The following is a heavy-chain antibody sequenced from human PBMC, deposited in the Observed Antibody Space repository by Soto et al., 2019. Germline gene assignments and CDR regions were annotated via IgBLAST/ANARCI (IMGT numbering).Heavy chain of an antibody. CDR1: GFTFSSYN. D-gene: IGHD3-22*01. J-gene: IGHJ4*02. V-gene: IGHV3-21*01. Sequence: EVQLVESGGGLVKPGGSLRLSCAASGFTFSSYNMNWVRQNSRKGLEWVASISGLSTYIYYADSVKGRFTISRDNAKNSLYLQMNSLRVEDTAVYYCARDFPTDYYDTSETADYWGQGTLVTVSS. CDR2: ISGLSTYI. CDR3: ARDFPTDYYDTSETADY.